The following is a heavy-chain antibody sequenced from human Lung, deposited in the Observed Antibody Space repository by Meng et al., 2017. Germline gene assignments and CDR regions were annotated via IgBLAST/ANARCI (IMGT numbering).Heavy chain of an antibody. CDR1: GGSFSDYY. CDR3: ARGPTTMAHDFDY. Sequence: QVPLQQWGAGLLEPSETLSLTCVVSGGSFSDYYWSWIRQPPGKGLEWIGEINHSGSTNYNPSLESRATISVGTSQNNLSLKLSSVTAADSAVYYCARGPTTMAHDFDYWGQGTLVTVSS. J-gene: IGHJ4*02. D-gene: IGHD4-11*01. V-gene: IGHV4-34*01. CDR2: INHSGST.